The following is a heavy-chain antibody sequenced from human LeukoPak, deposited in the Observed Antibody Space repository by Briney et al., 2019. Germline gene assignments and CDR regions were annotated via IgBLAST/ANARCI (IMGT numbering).Heavy chain of an antibody. CDR3: ARETQHSGSWYHGGDNWFDP. J-gene: IGHJ5*02. V-gene: IGHV4-59*01. CDR1: GGSISSYY. CDR2: IYYSGST. D-gene: IGHD6-13*01. Sequence: SETLSLTCTVSGGSISSYYWSWIRQPPGKGLEWIGYIYYSGSTNYNPSLKSRVTISVDTSKNQFSLKLSSVTAADTAVYYCARETQHSGSWYHGGDNWFDPWGQGTLVTVSS.